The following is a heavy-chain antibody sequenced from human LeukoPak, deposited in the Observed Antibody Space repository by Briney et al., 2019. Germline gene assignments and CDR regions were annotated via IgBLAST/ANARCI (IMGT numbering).Heavy chain of an antibody. CDR1: GFTFSSYA. V-gene: IGHV3-23*01. Sequence: GGSLRLACAASGFTFSSYAMSWVRQAPGKGLEWVSAISGSGGSTYYADSVKGRFTISRDNSKNSLYLQMNSLRTEDTALYYCAKTTMVRGVIFDYWGQGTLVTVSS. D-gene: IGHD3-10*01. CDR2: ISGSGGST. J-gene: IGHJ4*02. CDR3: AKTTMVRGVIFDY.